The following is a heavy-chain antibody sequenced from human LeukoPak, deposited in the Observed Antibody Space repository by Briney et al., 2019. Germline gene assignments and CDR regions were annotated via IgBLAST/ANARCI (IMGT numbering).Heavy chain of an antibody. J-gene: IGHJ4*02. CDR1: GFNFTNYW. CDR3: ARDGPRGGFDY. V-gene: IGHV3-7*01. CDR2: TKQDGSEK. D-gene: IGHD3-10*01. Sequence: GGSLRLSCEASGFNFTNYWMSWVRQAPGQGLEWVANTKQDGSEKNYVDSVKGRFTISRDNAKNSLYLQMNSLRAEDTAVYYCARDGPRGGFDYRGQGTLVTVSS.